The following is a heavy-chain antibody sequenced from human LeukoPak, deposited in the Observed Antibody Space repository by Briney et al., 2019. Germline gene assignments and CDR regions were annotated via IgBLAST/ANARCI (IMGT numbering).Heavy chain of an antibody. V-gene: IGHV1-2*02. D-gene: IGHD1-1*01. CDR3: ARGLPAPDDLYFFDQ. J-gene: IGHJ4*02. Sequence: ASVKVSCRTSGYSFTGYYLHWVRLAPGQGLEWMGWLNPYSGGTTYAQKFLGRVTMTRDTSISTASLELRRLRSDDTAVYYCARGLPAPDDLYFFDQWGQGTLVTVSS. CDR1: GYSFTGYY. CDR2: LNPYSGGT.